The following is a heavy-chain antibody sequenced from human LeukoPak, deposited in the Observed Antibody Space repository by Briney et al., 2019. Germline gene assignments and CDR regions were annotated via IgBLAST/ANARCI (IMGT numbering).Heavy chain of an antibody. D-gene: IGHD3-9*01. Sequence: GGSLRLSCEASGFTFSSYGITWVRQAPGKGLEWVSYISSGGSTKYYADSVKGRFTISRDNAKNSLYLQMNSLRAEDTAVYYCARDRTGYSSDDAFDIWGQGTMVTVSS. J-gene: IGHJ3*02. V-gene: IGHV3-48*04. CDR1: GFTFSSYG. CDR2: ISSGGSTK. CDR3: ARDRTGYSSDDAFDI.